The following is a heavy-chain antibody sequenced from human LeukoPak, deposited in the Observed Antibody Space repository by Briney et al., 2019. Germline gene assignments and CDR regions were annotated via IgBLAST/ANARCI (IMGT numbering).Heavy chain of an antibody. V-gene: IGHV3-23*01. CDR2: ISGSGGSK. CDR3: AKDRFHSGYDNLPDAFDI. CDR1: GFTFSSYA. J-gene: IGHJ3*02. Sequence: GGSLRLSCAASGFTFSSYAMSWVRQAPGKGLEWVSAISGSGGSKYYADSVKGRFTISRDNSKNTLYLQMNSLRAEDTVVYYCAKDRFHSGYDNLPDAFDIWGQGTMVTVSS. D-gene: IGHD5-12*01.